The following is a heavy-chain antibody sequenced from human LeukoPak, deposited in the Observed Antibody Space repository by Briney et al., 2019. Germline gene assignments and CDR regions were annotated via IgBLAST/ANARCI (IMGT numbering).Heavy chain of an antibody. V-gene: IGHV3-74*01. J-gene: IGHJ4*02. CDR1: GFTFSSYW. CDR2: INSDGSST. Sequence: GGSLRLSCAASGFTFSSYWMHWVRQAPGKGLVRVSRINSDGSSTIYSDSVKGRFTISRDNARNTLYLQMNSLRAEDTAVYYCARHDPHLYYWGQGTLVTVSS. CDR3: ARHDPHLYY.